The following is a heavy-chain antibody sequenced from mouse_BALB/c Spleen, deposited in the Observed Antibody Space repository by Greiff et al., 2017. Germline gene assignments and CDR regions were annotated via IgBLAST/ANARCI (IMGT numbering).Heavy chain of an antibody. V-gene: IGHV14-1*02. Sequence: EVQLQQSGAELVRPGALVKLSCKASGFNIKDYYMHWVKQRPEQGLEWIGWIDPENGNTIYDPKFQGKASITADTSSNTAYLQLSSLTSEDTAVYYCARSDYRYNWFAYWGQGTLVTVSA. CDR3: ARSDYRYNWFAY. D-gene: IGHD2-14*01. CDR2: IDPENGNT. J-gene: IGHJ3*01. CDR1: GFNIKDYY.